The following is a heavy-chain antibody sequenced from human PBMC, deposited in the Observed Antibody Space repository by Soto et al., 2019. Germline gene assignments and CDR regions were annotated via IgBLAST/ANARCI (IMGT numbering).Heavy chain of an antibody. D-gene: IGHD3-3*01. CDR1: GYTFTSYY. J-gene: IGHJ3*02. CDR3: ARVSRFLEWLSPDAFDI. CDR2: MNPNSGNT. V-gene: IGHV1-8*01. Sequence: ASVKVSCKASGYTFTSYYINWVRQATGQGLEWMGWMNPNSGNTGYAQKFQGRVTMTRNTSISTAYMELSSLRSEDTAVYYCARVSRFLEWLSPDAFDIWGQGTMVTVSS.